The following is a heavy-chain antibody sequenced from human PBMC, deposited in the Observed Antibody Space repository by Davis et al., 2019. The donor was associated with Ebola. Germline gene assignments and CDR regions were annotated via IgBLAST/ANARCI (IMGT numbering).Heavy chain of an antibody. CDR1: GASISSHY. CDR3: ARVYWYDSSAYSYLDS. V-gene: IGHV4-59*11. J-gene: IGHJ4*02. CDR2: IYDSGST. Sequence: PSETLSLTCTVSGASISSHYWSWIRQPPGKGLEWIGYIYDSGSTNYNPSLKSRVTISVDTSKNQFSLNLSSVTAADTAVYYCARVYWYDSSAYSYLDSWGQGTLV. D-gene: IGHD3-22*01.